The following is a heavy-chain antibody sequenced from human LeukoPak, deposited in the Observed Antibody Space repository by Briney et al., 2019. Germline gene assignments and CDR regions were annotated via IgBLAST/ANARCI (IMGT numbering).Heavy chain of an antibody. D-gene: IGHD6-19*01. CDR2: ISGSGGST. CDR3: AKVHGSGSPMDYFDY. CDR1: GFTFRSYA. J-gene: IGHJ4*02. V-gene: IGHV3-23*01. Sequence: PGGSLRLSCAASGFTFRSYAMNWVRQAPGKGLEWVSAISGSGGSTFYADSVKGRFIISRENSKNTLYLQMNSPRAEDTAVYYCAKVHGSGSPMDYFDYWGQGTLVTVSS.